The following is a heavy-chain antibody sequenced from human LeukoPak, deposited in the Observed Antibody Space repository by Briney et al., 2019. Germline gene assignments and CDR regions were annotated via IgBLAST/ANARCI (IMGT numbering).Heavy chain of an antibody. V-gene: IGHV4-39*07. CDR3: ARVTRTYYYDSSGYYGYYYYMDV. CDR1: GDSISSSSYY. Sequence: SETLSLTCNVSGDSISSSSYYWSWIRVPPGKGLEWIGSIYYAGSTYYNPSLKSRVTISVDTSKNQFSLKLSSVTAADTAVYYCARVTRTYYYDSSGYYGYYYYMDVWGKGTTVTVSS. CDR2: IYYAGST. J-gene: IGHJ6*03. D-gene: IGHD3-22*01.